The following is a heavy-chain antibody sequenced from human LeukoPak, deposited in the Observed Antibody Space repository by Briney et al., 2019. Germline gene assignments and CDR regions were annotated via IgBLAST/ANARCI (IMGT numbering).Heavy chain of an antibody. CDR3: ATAPTLFDAFDI. CDR2: FDPEDGET. J-gene: IGHJ3*02. CDR1: GYTLTELS. Sequence: ASVKVSCKVSGYTLTELSMHWVRQAPGKGLEWMGGFDPEDGETIYAQKFQDRVTKTEDTSTDTAYMELSSLRSEDTAVYYCATAPTLFDAFDIWGQGTMVTVSS. V-gene: IGHV1-24*01.